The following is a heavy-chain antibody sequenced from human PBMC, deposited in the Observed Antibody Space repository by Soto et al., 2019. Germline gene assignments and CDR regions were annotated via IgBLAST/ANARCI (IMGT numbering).Heavy chain of an antibody. CDR3: ARAVVPAAQTWFDP. Sequence: ASVKVSWKASGYTFISYAIHWVRQAPGQRLQWMGWIHAGNGNTKYSQNFQGRVTITRDTSASTVYMELSSLRSEDTAVYYCARAVVPAAQTWFDPWGQGTLVTVSS. V-gene: IGHV1-3*01. CDR1: GYTFISYA. CDR2: IHAGNGNT. D-gene: IGHD2-2*01. J-gene: IGHJ5*02.